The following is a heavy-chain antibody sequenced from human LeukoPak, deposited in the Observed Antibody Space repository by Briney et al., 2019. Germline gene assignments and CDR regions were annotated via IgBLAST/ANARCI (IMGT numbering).Heavy chain of an antibody. J-gene: IGHJ4*02. D-gene: IGHD2/OR15-2a*01. CDR2: ISWNSGSI. CDR3: AKESTFGNYFDY. CDR1: GFTFDDYA. Sequence: GGSLRLSCAASGFTFDDYAMHWVRQAPGKGPEWVSGISWNSGSIGYADSVKGRFTISRDNAKNSLYLQMNSLRAEDTALYYCAKESTFGNYFDYWGQGTLVTVSS. V-gene: IGHV3-9*01.